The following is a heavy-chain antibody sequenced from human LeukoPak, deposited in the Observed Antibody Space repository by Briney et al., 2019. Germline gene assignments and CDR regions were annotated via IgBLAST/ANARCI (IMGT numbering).Heavy chain of an antibody. V-gene: IGHV1-69*06. CDR3: ASEVFGDYVWAY. J-gene: IGHJ4*02. Sequence: ASVKVSCKASGYTFTSYGISWVRQAPGQGLEWMGGIIPIFGTANYAQKFQGRVTITADKSTSTAYMKLSSLRSEDTAVYYCASEVFGDYVWAYWGQGTLVTVSS. CDR2: IIPIFGTA. CDR1: GYTFTSYG. D-gene: IGHD3-16*01.